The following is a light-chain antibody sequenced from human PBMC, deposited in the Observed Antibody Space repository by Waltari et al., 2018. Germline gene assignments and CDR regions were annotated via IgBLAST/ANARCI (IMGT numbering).Light chain of an antibody. CDR1: QSVTSRY. Sequence: EPVLTQSPGPLSFSPGARATLSCRASQSVTSRYFAWYQQKPGQAPRLLIYGASSRATGIPDRFSGSGSGTDFTLTITRLEPEDFAVYYCQQYGNSPRTFGQGTEVEIK. V-gene: IGKV3-20*01. J-gene: IGKJ1*01. CDR2: GAS. CDR3: QQYGNSPRT.